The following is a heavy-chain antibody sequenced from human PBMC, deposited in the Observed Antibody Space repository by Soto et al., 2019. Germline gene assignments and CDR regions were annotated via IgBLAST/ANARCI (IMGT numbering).Heavy chain of an antibody. CDR2: MSQSGGT. D-gene: IGHD1-1*01. J-gene: IGHJ3*02. CDR1: GGFVSSGSYY. CDR3: ARVERGTATTVVDAFDI. Sequence: QVQLQQWGAGLLKPSETLSLTCAVYGGFVSSGSYYWSWIRQPPGKGLEWIGVMSQSGGTPFNPSLKSRLPISVDTSKNQFSLKMSSVTAADTALYYCARVERGTATTVVDAFDIWGPGTMVTVSS. V-gene: IGHV4-34*01.